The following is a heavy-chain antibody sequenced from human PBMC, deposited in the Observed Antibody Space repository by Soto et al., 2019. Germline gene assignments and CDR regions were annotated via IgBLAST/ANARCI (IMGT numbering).Heavy chain of an antibody. CDR2: IDWDDDK. J-gene: IGHJ6*02. CDR1: GFSLSTSGMC. D-gene: IGHD4-17*01. V-gene: IGHV2-70*01. Sequence: SGPTLVNPTQTLTLTCTFSGFSLSTSGMCVSWIRQPPGKALEWLAPIDWDDDKYYSTSLKTRLTISKDTSKNQVVLTMTNMDPVDTATYYCARISTTVYEYGMDVWGQGTTVTVSS. CDR3: ARISTTVYEYGMDV.